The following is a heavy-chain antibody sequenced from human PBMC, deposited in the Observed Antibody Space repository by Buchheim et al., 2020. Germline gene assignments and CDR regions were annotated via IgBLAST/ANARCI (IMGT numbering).Heavy chain of an antibody. Sequence: EVQLVESGGGLVQPGGSLRLSCAASGFTFSSYSMNWVRQAPGKGLEWVSYISSSSSTIYYADSVKGRFTISRDNAKNSRYLPMNSLRDEDTAVYYCAREENNYGVLWVDYWGQGTL. J-gene: IGHJ4*02. CDR2: ISSSSSTI. V-gene: IGHV3-48*02. D-gene: IGHD1/OR15-1a*01. CDR3: AREENNYGVLWVDY. CDR1: GFTFSSYS.